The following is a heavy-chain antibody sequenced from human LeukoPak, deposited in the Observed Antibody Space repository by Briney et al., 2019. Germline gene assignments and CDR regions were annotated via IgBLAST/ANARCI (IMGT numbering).Heavy chain of an antibody. CDR1: GFTFRNHG. D-gene: IGHD1-26*01. CDR3: ARDPKYSGGYYPDY. V-gene: IGHV3-33*01. CDR2: VWHDGSNK. J-gene: IGHJ4*02. Sequence: GGSLRLSCVASGFTFRNHGMHWVRQAPGKGLEWVAVVWHDGSNKYYADSVKGRFTISRDNSKNTLYLQMNRLRAEDTAIYYCARDPKYSGGYYPDYWGQGTLVTVSS.